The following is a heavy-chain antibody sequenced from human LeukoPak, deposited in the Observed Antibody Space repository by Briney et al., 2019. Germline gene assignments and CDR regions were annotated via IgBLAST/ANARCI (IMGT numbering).Heavy chain of an antibody. J-gene: IGHJ4*02. V-gene: IGHV1-46*01. Sequence: ASVKVSCKASGYTFTRYSIYWVRQAPGQGLEWMGLINPSGGSTSYAQKFQGRVTMTRDTSTSTVYMKLSSLRSEDTAVYYCARGYYYDSSGYYPGGDYWGQGTLVTVSS. CDR1: GYTFTRYS. CDR2: INPSGGST. CDR3: ARGYYYDSSGYYPGGDY. D-gene: IGHD3-22*01.